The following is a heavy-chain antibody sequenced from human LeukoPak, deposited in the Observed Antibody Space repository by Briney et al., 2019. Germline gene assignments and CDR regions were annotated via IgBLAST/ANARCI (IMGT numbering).Heavy chain of an antibody. CDR2: IRYDGSNK. CDR1: GFTFSSYG. D-gene: IGHD3-22*01. J-gene: IGHJ4*02. CDR3: ARATYYYDSSGYYFDY. Sequence: PGGSLRLSCAASGFTFSSYGMHWVRQAPGKGLEWVAFIRYDGSNKYYADSVKGRFTISRGNSKNTLYLQMNSLRAEDTAVYYCARATYYYDSSGYYFDYWGQGTLVTVSS. V-gene: IGHV3-30*02.